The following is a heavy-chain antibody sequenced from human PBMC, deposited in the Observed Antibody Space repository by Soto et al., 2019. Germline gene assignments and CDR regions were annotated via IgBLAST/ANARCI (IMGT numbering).Heavy chain of an antibody. Sequence: QVQLVESGGGVVQPGRSLRLSCAASGFTFSSYGMHWVRQAPGKGLEWVAVISYDGSNKYYADSVKGRFTISRDNSKNTLYLQMNSLRAEDTAVYYCAKDRQGWYSSWYFDLWGRGTLVTVSS. CDR3: AKDRQGWYSSWYFDL. D-gene: IGHD6-19*01. J-gene: IGHJ2*01. V-gene: IGHV3-30*18. CDR1: GFTFSSYG. CDR2: ISYDGSNK.